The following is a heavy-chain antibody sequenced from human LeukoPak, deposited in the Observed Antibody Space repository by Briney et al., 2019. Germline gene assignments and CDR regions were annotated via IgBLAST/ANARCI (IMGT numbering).Heavy chain of an antibody. V-gene: IGHV4-61*01. D-gene: IGHD3-10*01. CDR1: GGSVSSGSDY. CDR3: ARGQAALWFGEL. J-gene: IGHJ4*02. Sequence: PSETLSLTCTVSGGSVSSGSDYWSWIRQPPGKGLEWIGHISYSGSTNYNPSLKSRVTISLDTSKNQFSLKLSSVTTADTAVYYCARGQAALWFGELWGQGTLVTVSS. CDR2: ISYSGST.